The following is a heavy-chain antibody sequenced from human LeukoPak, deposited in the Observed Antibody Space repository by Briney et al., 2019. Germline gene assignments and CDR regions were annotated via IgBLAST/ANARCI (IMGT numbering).Heavy chain of an antibody. CDR3: ARASKYYYDSSGYRWAYYFDY. CDR2: IYTSGST. V-gene: IGHV4-4*09. D-gene: IGHD3-22*01. CDR1: GGSISSYY. Sequence: SETLSPTCTVSGGSISSYYWSWIRQPPGKGLAWIGYIYTSGSTNYNPSLKSRVTISVDTSKNQFSLKLSSVTAADTAVYYCARASKYYYDSSGYRWAYYFDYWGQGTLVTVSS. J-gene: IGHJ4*02.